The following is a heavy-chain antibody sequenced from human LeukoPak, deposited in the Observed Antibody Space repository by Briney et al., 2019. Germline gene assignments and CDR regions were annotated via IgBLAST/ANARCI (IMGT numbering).Heavy chain of an antibody. D-gene: IGHD3-10*01. Sequence: ASVKVSCKASGYTFTSYAMHWVRQAPGQRLEWMGWINAGNGNTKYSQKFQGRVTITRDTSASTAYMELSSLRSEDTAVYYCARDPPFGELFDAFDIWGQGTMVTVSS. V-gene: IGHV1-3*01. CDR1: GYTFTSYA. J-gene: IGHJ3*02. CDR3: ARDPPFGELFDAFDI. CDR2: INAGNGNT.